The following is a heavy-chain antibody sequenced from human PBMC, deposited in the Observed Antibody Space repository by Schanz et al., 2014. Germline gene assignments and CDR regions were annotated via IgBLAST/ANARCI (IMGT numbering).Heavy chain of an antibody. CDR3: ARDGDFDY. V-gene: IGHV3-66*01. Sequence: VQLVESGGGVVQPGRSLRLSCAASGFTVSKNYMSWVRQAPGKGLEWVSIIYTDGSTYYADSVKGRFTISRDNSKNTLYLQVNSLRAEDTAVYYCARDGDFDYWGQGTLVTVSS. J-gene: IGHJ4*02. CDR1: GFTVSKNY. CDR2: IYTDGST.